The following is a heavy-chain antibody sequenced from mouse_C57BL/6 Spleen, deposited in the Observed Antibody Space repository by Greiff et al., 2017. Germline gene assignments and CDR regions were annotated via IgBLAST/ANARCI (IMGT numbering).Heavy chain of an antibody. V-gene: IGHV1-69*01. CDR1: GYTFTSYW. J-gene: IGHJ4*01. D-gene: IGHD2-12*01. Sequence: QVQLQQPGAELVMPGASVKLSCKASGYTFTSYWMHWVKQRPGQGLEWIGEIDPSDSYTNYNQKFKGKSTLTVDKSSSTAYMQLSSLTSEDSAVYYCARRSYDYYAMDYWGQGTSGTVSS. CDR2: IDPSDSYT. CDR3: ARRSYDYYAMDY.